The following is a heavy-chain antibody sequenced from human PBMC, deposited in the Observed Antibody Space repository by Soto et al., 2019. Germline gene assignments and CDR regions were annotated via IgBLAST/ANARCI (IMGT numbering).Heavy chain of an antibody. J-gene: IGHJ4*02. Sequence: QVQLQQWGAGLLKPSETLSLTCAVYGGSFSGYYWSWIRQPPGKGLEWIGEINHSGSTNYNPSLKSRVTISVDTSKNQFSLKLSSVTAADTAVYYCARGGYYDFWSGYYPTLADWGQGTLVTVSS. CDR2: INHSGST. CDR3: ARGGYYDFWSGYYPTLAD. D-gene: IGHD3-3*01. V-gene: IGHV4-34*01. CDR1: GGSFSGYY.